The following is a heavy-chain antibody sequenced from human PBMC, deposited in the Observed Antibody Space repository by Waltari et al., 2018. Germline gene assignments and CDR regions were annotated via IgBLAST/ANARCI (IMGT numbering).Heavy chain of an antibody. CDR3: ARDHSGSYSYYYYGMDV. D-gene: IGHD1-26*01. J-gene: IGHJ6*02. V-gene: IGHV3-7*01. CDR1: GFTFSSYW. Sequence: EVQLVESGGGLVQPGGSLRLSCAASGFTFSSYWMSWVRQAPGKGLEWVANIKQDGSEKYYVDSVKGRFTISRDNAKNSLYLQMNSLRAEDTAVYYCARDHSGSYSYYYYGMDVWGQGTTVTVSS. CDR2: IKQDGSEK.